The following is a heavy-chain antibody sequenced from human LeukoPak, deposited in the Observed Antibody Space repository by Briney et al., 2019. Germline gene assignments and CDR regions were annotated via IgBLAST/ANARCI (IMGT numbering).Heavy chain of an antibody. CDR2: IYWDDDK. V-gene: IGHV2-5*02. J-gene: IGHJ5*02. CDR1: GFSVNSSGVG. CDR3: AHRTMTTITGTTFDP. D-gene: IGHD1-1*01. Sequence: SGPTLVKPTQTLTLTCSLSGFSVNSSGVGVGWIRQPPGKALEWLALIYWDDDKRYSPSLESRLTITRDTSRNQVVLKMTNMDPVDTGTYFRAHRTMTTITGTTFDPWGQGILVTVSS.